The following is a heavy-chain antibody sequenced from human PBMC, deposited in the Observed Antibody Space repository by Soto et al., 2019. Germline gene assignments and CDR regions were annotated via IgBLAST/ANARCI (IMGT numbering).Heavy chain of an antibody. D-gene: IGHD2-2*01. CDR3: ASDTAMAFLFDS. Sequence: EESGGGVVQPGGSLRLSCVISGVTVSPYWLHWVRQVPGKGLMWVSSVYADGTKTDYADFVKGRFTISRDNAESTAYLQMNNVRVEDTAVYYCASDTAMAFLFDSWGQGTPVTVST. CDR2: VYADGTKT. V-gene: IGHV3-74*01. J-gene: IGHJ4*02. CDR1: GVTVSPYW.